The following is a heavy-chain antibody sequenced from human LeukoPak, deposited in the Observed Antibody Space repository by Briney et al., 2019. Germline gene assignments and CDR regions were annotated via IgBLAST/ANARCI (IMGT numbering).Heavy chain of an antibody. V-gene: IGHV4-39*01. CDR2: IYYSGST. CDR1: GGSISSSSYY. CDR3: ARHEWLSGSY. D-gene: IGHD1-26*01. J-gene: IGHJ4*02. Sequence: TSETLSLTCTVSGGSISSSSYYWGWIRQPPGKGLEWIGSIYYSGSTYYNPSLKSRVTISVDTSKNQFSLKLSSVAAADTAVYYCARHEWLSGSYFGQGTLVTVSS.